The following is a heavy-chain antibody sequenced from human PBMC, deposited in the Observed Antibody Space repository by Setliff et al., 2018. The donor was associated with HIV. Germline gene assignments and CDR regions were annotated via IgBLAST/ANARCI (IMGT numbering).Heavy chain of an antibody. CDR2: IKSKTDGGTT. D-gene: IGHD2-2*01. V-gene: IGHV3-15*01. CDR1: GFIFSSYT. CDR3: TTIVGFCSSTRCYSDY. Sequence: GGSLRLSCSASGFIFSSYTMHWVRQAPGEGLEWVGRIKSKTDGGTTDYVTPVKGRFTISRDDSKNTLYLQMNSLKTEDTAVYYCTTIVGFCSSTRCYSDYWGQGTLVTVSS. J-gene: IGHJ4*02.